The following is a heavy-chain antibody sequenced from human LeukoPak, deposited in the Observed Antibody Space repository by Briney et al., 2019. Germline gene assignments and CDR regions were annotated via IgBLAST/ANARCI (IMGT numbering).Heavy chain of an antibody. CDR3: ATTRAYSYLYFDY. J-gene: IGHJ4*02. CDR1: GFTVSSNY. V-gene: IGHV3-66*01. CDR2: IYSGGST. Sequence: GGSLRLSCAASGFTVSSNYMSWVRQAPGKGLEWVSVIYSGGSTYYADSVKGRFTISRDNSKNTLYLQMNSLRAEDTALYYCATTRAYSYLYFDYWGQGTLVTVSS. D-gene: IGHD5-18*01.